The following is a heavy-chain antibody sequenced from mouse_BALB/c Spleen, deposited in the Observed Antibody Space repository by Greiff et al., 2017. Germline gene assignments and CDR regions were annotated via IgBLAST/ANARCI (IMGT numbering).Heavy chain of an antibody. Sequence: EVKLVESGGGLVKPGGSLKLSCAASGFTFSSYAMSWVRQSPEKRLEWVAEISSGGSYTYYPDTVTGRFTISRDNAKNTLYLEMSSLRSEDTAMYYCTRDSITTVYCDYWGQGTTLTVSS. CDR1: GFTFSSYA. J-gene: IGHJ2*01. D-gene: IGHD1-1*01. CDR2: ISSGGSYT. CDR3: TRDSITTVYCDY. V-gene: IGHV5-9-4*01.